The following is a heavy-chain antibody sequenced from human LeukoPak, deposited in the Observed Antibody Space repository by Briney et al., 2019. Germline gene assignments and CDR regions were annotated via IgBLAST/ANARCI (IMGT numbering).Heavy chain of an antibody. V-gene: IGHV3-23*01. J-gene: IGHJ4*02. D-gene: IGHD6-19*01. CDR1: RWTFRNYA. Sequence: SRPASRWTFRNYAMREVRPAPGKELAGVSAISGSGCSTYYPDSVKGRLTSSRDNSKNTMYLQMNSRRGEDTAVYYCAARYSSGWYVRDFDYWGQGALVTVSS. CDR2: ISGSGCST. CDR3: AARYSSGWYVRDFDY.